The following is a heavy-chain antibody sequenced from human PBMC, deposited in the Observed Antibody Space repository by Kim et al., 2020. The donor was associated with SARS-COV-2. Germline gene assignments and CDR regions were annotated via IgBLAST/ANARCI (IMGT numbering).Heavy chain of an antibody. J-gene: IGHJ3*02. V-gene: IGHV4-31*03. CDR2: IDSSGSP. CDR3: ARDGKFGELGSFDI. CDR1: GGSISSGGSY. Sequence: SETLSLTCTVSGGSISSGGSYWTWIRQRPGMGLEWIGYIDSSGSPYYRPSLKSRLTISLDTSEKKVSLMMTSVTVADTAVYYCARDGKFGELGSFDIWG. D-gene: IGHD3-10*01.